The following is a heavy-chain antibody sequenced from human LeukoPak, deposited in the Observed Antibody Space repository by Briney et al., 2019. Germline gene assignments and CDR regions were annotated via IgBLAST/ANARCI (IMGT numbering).Heavy chain of an antibody. CDR1: GFTFSSYW. D-gene: IGHD6-13*01. V-gene: IGHV3-7*01. J-gene: IGHJ4*02. CDR3: ARDRGSPAFDY. CDR2: IKEDGSEK. Sequence: GGSLRLFCAASGFTFSSYWMSWVRQAPGKGLEWVANIKEDGSEKYYVDTVKGRFTISRDNSKNSLYLQMNSLRAEDTAVYYCARDRGSPAFDYWGQGTLVTVSS.